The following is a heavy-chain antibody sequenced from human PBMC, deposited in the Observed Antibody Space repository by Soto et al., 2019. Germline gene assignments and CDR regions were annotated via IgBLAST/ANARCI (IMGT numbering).Heavy chain of an antibody. CDR1: GYTFTSYG. Sequence: QVQLLQSGAEVKKPGASVKVSCKASGYTFTSYGISWVRQAPGQGLEWMGWISAYNGKTNYAQKLQGRVTMTTDTSTSTDYMELRSLRSDDTAVYYCARDENSGSYIDNWFDPWGQGTLVTVSS. J-gene: IGHJ5*02. D-gene: IGHD1-26*01. CDR2: ISAYNGKT. V-gene: IGHV1-18*01. CDR3: ARDENSGSYIDNWFDP.